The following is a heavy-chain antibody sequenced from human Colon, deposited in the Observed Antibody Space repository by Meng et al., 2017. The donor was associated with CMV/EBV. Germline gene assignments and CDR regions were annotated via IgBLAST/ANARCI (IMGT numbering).Heavy chain of an antibody. CDR3: AKDQHGIDYYYSYGMDV. J-gene: IGHJ6*02. CDR1: GLTLTNSY. D-gene: IGHD1-14*01. Sequence: GESLKISCGVSGLTLTNSYMTLVRQAPGKGLEWVAVIWYDASNAYYSDSVKGPFSISRDNSKNSLYLQMNSLIAEDTAVYYCAKDQHGIDYYYSYGMDVWGQGTTVTVSS. V-gene: IGHV3-33*06. CDR2: IWYDASNA.